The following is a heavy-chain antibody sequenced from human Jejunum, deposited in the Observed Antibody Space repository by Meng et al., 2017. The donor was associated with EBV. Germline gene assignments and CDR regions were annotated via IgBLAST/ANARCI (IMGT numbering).Heavy chain of an antibody. V-gene: IGHV4-61*01. J-gene: IGHJ4*02. CDR3: ARDFSSGYFAY. CDR2: VSDYGST. CDR1: GGSVSSGSYY. Sequence: QLQESGPGLVKPSETLSLTCAVSGGSVSSGSYYWSWSRQPPGKGLEWIGFVSDYGSTRYNSSLKSRITISADTSKNQFSLKLTSVTPADTAIYYCARDFSSGYFAYWGQGTLVTVSS. D-gene: IGHD3-22*01.